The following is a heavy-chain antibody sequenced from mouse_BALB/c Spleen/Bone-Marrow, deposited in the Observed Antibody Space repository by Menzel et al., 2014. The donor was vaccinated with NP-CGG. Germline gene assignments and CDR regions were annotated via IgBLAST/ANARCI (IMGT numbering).Heavy chain of an antibody. Sequence: VKLVESGPEVVRPGVSVKISCKGSGYTFTDYAMHWVKQSHAKSLEWIGVISTYNGNTNYNQKFKGKATMTVDKSSSTDYMELARLTSEDSAIYYCAREVRGPWYAMDYWGQGTSVTVSS. J-gene: IGHJ4*01. CDR3: AREVRGPWYAMDY. D-gene: IGHD2-14*01. CDR1: GYTFTDYA. CDR2: ISTYNGNT. V-gene: IGHV1-67*01.